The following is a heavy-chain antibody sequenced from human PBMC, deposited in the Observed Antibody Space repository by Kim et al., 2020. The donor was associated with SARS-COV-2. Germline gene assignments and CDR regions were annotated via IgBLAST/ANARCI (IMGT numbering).Heavy chain of an antibody. CDR2: ISYDGSNK. CDR1: GFTFSSYG. D-gene: IGHD3-9*01. CDR3: ARDGNDILTGRNLYYYYVMEV. V-gene: IGHV3-33*05. Sequence: GGSLRLSCAASGFTFSSYGMHWVRQAPGKGLEWVAVISYDGSNKYYADSVKGRFTISRDNSKNTLYLQMNSLRAEDTAVYYCARDGNDILTGRNLYYYYVMEVWGQGTTVTVSS. J-gene: IGHJ6*02.